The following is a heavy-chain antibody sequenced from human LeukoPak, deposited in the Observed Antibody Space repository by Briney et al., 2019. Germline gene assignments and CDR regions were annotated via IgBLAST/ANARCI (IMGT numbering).Heavy chain of an antibody. Sequence: GESLKISCKGSGYSINNYWIGWVRQMPGKGLEWMGIIYPADSDIRYSPSFQGQVTISADKSISTVYLQWSSLKASDTAMYYCARQEYCSGGSCYTWFDPWGQGTLVTVSS. V-gene: IGHV5-51*01. D-gene: IGHD2-15*01. J-gene: IGHJ5*02. CDR3: ARQEYCSGGSCYTWFDP. CDR2: IYPADSDI. CDR1: GYSINNYW.